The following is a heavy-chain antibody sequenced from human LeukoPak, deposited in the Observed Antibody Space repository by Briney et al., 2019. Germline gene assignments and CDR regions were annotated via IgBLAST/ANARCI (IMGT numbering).Heavy chain of an antibody. J-gene: IGHJ5*02. CDR3: ARVEGSGWNNWFDP. Sequence: GASVKVSCKASGYTFTSYGISWVRQAPGQGLEWMGWISAYNDKTNYAQNLQGRVTMTTDTSTSTAYMELRSLRSDDTAVYYCARVEGSGWNNWFDPWGQGTLVTVSS. CDR1: GYTFTSYG. CDR2: ISAYNDKT. D-gene: IGHD6-19*01. V-gene: IGHV1-18*01.